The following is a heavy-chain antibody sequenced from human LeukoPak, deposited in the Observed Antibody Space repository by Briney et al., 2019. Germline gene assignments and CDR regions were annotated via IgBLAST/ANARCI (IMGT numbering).Heavy chain of an antibody. D-gene: IGHD6-6*01. Sequence: GGSLRLSCAASGFTFDDYGMSWARQAPGKGLEWVSGINWNGGSTGYADSVKGRFTISRDNAKNSLYLQMNSLRAEDTALYYCARGSDYSSSSGSHDYWGQGTLVTVSS. CDR1: GFTFDDYG. CDR2: INWNGGST. J-gene: IGHJ4*02. CDR3: ARGSDYSSSSGSHDY. V-gene: IGHV3-20*04.